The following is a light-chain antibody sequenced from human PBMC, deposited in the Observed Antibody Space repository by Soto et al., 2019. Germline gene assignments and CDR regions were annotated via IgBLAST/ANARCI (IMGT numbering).Light chain of an antibody. Sequence: ETVLTQSPGTLSLSPCERATLSCRASQSVGGSSLAWYQQRPGKAPRLLIYYTSTRATGIPERFSGSGSGTDFTLTISRREPDDFAGYYCQHYHSSPGTFGQGTKVDIK. J-gene: IGKJ1*01. CDR1: QSVGGSS. CDR2: YTS. CDR3: QHYHSSPGT. V-gene: IGKV3-20*01.